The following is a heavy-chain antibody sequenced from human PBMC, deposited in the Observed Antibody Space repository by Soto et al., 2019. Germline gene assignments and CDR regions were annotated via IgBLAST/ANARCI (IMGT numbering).Heavy chain of an antibody. Sequence: SETLSLTCSVSGVPVTSYTWSWVRQPANKGLEWIGRVFSSVSATYSPSLKSRVRISMDTPENRISLKLDSVPAADAGVYYCTRDGMPTRDTWGAGTLVPVSS. CDR1: GVPVTSYT. J-gene: IGHJ4*02. CDR2: VFSSVSA. D-gene: IGHD1-1*01. CDR3: TRDGMPTRDT. V-gene: IGHV4-4*07.